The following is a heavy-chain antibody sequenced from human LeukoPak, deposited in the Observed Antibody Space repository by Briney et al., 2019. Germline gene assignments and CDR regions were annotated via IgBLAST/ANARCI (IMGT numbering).Heavy chain of an antibody. CDR1: GFTVSSNY. D-gene: IGHD6-6*01. V-gene: IGHV3-53*05. CDR2: IYSGGST. CDR3: ARDMFSSIAAPFG. Sequence: GGSLRLSCAASGFTVSSNYVSWVRQAPGKGLEWVSIIYSGGSTFYADSVKGRFTISRDNSKNTLYLQMNSLRAEDTAVYYCARDMFSSIAAPFGWGQGTLVTVSS. J-gene: IGHJ4*02.